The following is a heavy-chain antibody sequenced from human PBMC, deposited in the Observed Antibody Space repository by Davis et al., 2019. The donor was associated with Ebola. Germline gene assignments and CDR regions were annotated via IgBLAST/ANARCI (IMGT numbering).Heavy chain of an antibody. CDR2: FIPVFGTV. CDR1: GGSFSNYA. J-gene: IGHJ4*02. Sequence: SVKVSCKASGGSFSNYAITWVRQAPGQGLQWMGGFIPVFGTVNYAQKFQDRVTIAADESTSTVYMELSSLRSDDTAVYYCVTFLEQWLAYWGQGTLVTVSS. D-gene: IGHD6-19*01. V-gene: IGHV1-69*13. CDR3: VTFLEQWLAY.